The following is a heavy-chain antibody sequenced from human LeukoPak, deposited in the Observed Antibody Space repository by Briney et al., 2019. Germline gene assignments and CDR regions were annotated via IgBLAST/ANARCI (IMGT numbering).Heavy chain of an antibody. V-gene: IGHV4-59*01. CDR1: GGSISSYY. Sequence: PSETLSLTCTVSGGSISSYYWSWIRQPPGKGLEWIGYICDSGSTKYNPSLKSRVNTSVDTSKNQFSLKLRSVTAADTAVYFCARDGGGFDLWGRGTLVTVSS. CDR2: ICDSGST. D-gene: IGHD3-10*01. CDR3: ARDGGGFDL. J-gene: IGHJ2*01.